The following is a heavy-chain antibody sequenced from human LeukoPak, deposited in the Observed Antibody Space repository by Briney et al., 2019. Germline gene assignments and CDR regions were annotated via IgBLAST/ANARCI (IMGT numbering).Heavy chain of an antibody. V-gene: IGHV4-30-2*01. CDR1: GGSLSSGGYY. D-gene: IGHD6-13*01. Sequence: SENLSLTCTVSGGSLSSGGYYWSWIRQPPGKGLEWIGYIYHSGSTYYNPSLKSRVTISVDRSKNQFSLKLSSVTAADTAVYYCARGSSSPNDYWGQGTLVTVSS. CDR2: IYHSGST. J-gene: IGHJ4*02. CDR3: ARGSSSPNDY.